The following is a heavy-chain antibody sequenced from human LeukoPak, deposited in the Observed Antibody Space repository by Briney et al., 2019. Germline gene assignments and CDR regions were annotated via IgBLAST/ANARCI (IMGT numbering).Heavy chain of an antibody. J-gene: IGHJ2*01. D-gene: IGHD3-10*01. CDR1: GXTFSSYG. CDR2: ISYDGSNK. Sequence: GRSLRLSCAASGXTFSSYGMHWVRQAPGKGQEWVAVISYDGSNKYYADSVKGRFTISRDNSKNTLSLQMNSLRADDTAVYYCAKDGEPLLWFGELIQYWYFDLWGRGTLVTVSS. CDR3: AKDGEPLLWFGELIQYWYFDL. V-gene: IGHV3-30*18.